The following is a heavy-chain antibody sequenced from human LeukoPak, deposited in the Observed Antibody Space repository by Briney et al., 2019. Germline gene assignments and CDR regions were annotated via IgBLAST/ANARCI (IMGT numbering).Heavy chain of an antibody. V-gene: IGHV3-21*01. CDR2: ISSSSTYI. D-gene: IGHD3-22*01. CDR1: GFTFSSYN. J-gene: IGHJ5*02. Sequence: GGSLRLSCAASGFTFSSYNMNWVRQAPGKGLEWVSSISSSSTYIYYADSVKGRFTISRDNAKNSLYLQMNSLRAEDTAVYYCARDYYDSSGYAFDPWGQGTPVTVSS. CDR3: ARDYYDSSGYAFDP.